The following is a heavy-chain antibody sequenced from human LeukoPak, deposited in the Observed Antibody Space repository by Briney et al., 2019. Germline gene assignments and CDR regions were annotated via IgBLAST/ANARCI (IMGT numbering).Heavy chain of an antibody. Sequence: GGSLRLSCSASGFSFSNYEMNWVRQAPGKGLEWVAYITNGGATKYYADSVKGRFTISRDDATNSLYLKMNSLRVDDTAVYYCARDKDRRLVGYFDYWGQGTLVTVS. CDR1: GFSFSNYE. CDR2: ITNGGATK. D-gene: IGHD2-8*02. V-gene: IGHV3-48*03. J-gene: IGHJ4*02. CDR3: ARDKDRRLVGYFDY.